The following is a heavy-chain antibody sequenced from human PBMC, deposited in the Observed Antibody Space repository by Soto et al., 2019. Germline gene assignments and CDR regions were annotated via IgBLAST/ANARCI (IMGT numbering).Heavy chain of an antibody. CDR2: IVVGSGNT. CDR3: AADQYYYGSGSGNYYYYGMDV. CDR1: GFTFTSSA. J-gene: IGHJ6*02. D-gene: IGHD3-10*01. V-gene: IGHV1-58*01. Sequence: QMQLVQSGPEVKKPGTSVKVSCKASGFTFTSSAVQWVRQARGQRLEWIGWIVVGSGNTNYAQKFQERVTITRDMSTSTAYMELSSLRSEDTAVYYCAADQYYYGSGSGNYYYYGMDVWGQGTTVTVSS.